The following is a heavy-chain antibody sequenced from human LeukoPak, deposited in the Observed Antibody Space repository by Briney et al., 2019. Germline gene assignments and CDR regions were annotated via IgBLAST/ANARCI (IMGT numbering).Heavy chain of an antibody. D-gene: IGHD6-25*01. CDR1: GYTFTSYD. CDR2: MNPNSGNA. Sequence: ASVKVSCKASGYTFTSYDINWVRQATGQGLEWMGWMNPNSGNAGYAQKFQGRVTMTRNTSIRTAYMELSSLRSEDTAVYYCARVSSGGDKFDPWGQGTLVTVSS. J-gene: IGHJ5*02. CDR3: ARVSSGGDKFDP. V-gene: IGHV1-8*01.